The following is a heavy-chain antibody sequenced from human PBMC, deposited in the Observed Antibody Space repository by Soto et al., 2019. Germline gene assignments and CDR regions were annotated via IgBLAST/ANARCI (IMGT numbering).Heavy chain of an antibody. CDR1: GYTFTSYG. D-gene: IGHD2-15*01. CDR2: ISAYNGNT. J-gene: IGHJ5*02. V-gene: IGHV1-18*01. CDR3: ARDEQYCSGGSCYLPTSNWFAP. Sequence: ASVKVSCKASGYTFTSYGISWVRQAPGQGLEWMGWISAYNGNTNYAQKLQGRVTMTTDTSTSTAYMELRSLRSDDTAVYYCARDEQYCSGGSCYLPTSNWFAPWGQGTLVPVYS.